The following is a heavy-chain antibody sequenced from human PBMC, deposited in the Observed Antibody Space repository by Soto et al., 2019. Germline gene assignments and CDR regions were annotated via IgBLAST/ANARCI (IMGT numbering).Heavy chain of an antibody. J-gene: IGHJ4*02. CDR3: AKSRGYSYGYADY. V-gene: IGHV3-23*01. D-gene: IGHD5-18*01. Sequence: EVQLLESGGGLVQPGGSLRLSCAASGFTFSSYAMSWVRQAPGKGLEWVSAISGSGGSTYYAASVKGRFTISRDNSKNTLYLQMNSLRAEDTAVYYCAKSRGYSYGYADYWGQGTLVTVSS. CDR1: GFTFSSYA. CDR2: ISGSGGST.